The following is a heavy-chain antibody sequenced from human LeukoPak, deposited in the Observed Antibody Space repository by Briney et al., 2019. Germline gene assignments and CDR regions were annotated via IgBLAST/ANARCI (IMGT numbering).Heavy chain of an antibody. D-gene: IGHD3-22*01. Sequence: GASVKVSCKASGYTFTDYGMHWVRQAPGQRLEWMAWINAGNGNAKYSQKFQGRVTITRDTSASTAYMELSSRRSEDTAVYYCARVPLHDRNDYYYPHWGQGTVVTVSS. CDR1: GYTFTDYG. J-gene: IGHJ1*01. CDR3: ARVPLHDRNDYYYPH. V-gene: IGHV1-3*01. CDR2: INAGNGNA.